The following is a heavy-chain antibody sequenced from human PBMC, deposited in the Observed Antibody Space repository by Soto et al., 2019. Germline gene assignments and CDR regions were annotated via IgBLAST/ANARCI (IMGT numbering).Heavy chain of an antibody. D-gene: IGHD5-18*01. Sequence: QVQLVESGGGVVQPGRSLRLSCAASGFTFSSYGMHWVRQAPGKGLEWVAVISYDGSNKYYADSVKGRFTISRDNSKNTLYLQMNSLRAEDTAGYYCAVGYSYGFDYWGQGTLVTVSS. V-gene: IGHV3-30*03. CDR2: ISYDGSNK. CDR1: GFTFSSYG. J-gene: IGHJ4*02. CDR3: AVGYSYGFDY.